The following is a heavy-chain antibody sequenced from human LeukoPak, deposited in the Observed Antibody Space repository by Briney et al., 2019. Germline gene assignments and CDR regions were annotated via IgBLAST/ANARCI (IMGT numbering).Heavy chain of an antibody. V-gene: IGHV4-59*11. Sequence: SETLSLICTVSGGSISSHYWSWIRQPPGKGLEWIGYIYYSGSTNYNPSLKSRVTISVDTSKNQFSLKLSSVTAADTAVYYCARKPYYYDSSGYWEYYFDYWGQGTLVTVSS. D-gene: IGHD3-22*01. CDR3: ARKPYYYDSSGYWEYYFDY. CDR1: GGSISSHY. CDR2: IYYSGST. J-gene: IGHJ4*02.